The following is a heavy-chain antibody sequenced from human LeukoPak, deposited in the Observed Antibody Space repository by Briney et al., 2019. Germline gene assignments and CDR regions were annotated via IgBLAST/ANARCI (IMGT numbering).Heavy chain of an antibody. CDR2: ITSSSTTI. Sequence: GGSLRLSCAASGFTFSSYSMNWVRQAPGKGLEWVSYITSSSTTIYYADSVKGRFTISRDDAKNTLYLQMNSLRAEDTAVYYCAKDCAILWWPTSFFDYWGQGTLVTVSS. V-gene: IGHV3-48*01. CDR1: GFTFSSYS. J-gene: IGHJ4*02. CDR3: AKDCAILWWPTSFFDY. D-gene: IGHD2-21*01.